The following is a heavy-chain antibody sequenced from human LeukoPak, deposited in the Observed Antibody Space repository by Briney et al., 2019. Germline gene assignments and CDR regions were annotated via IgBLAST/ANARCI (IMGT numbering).Heavy chain of an antibody. V-gene: IGHV4-4*02. Sequence: PSGTLPLTCALSGGSISSSNWGSWVRQPPGKGREWIGEIYHSGSTNYNPSLKSRVTISVDKSKNQFSLELSSVTAADTAVYYCARTPPYCSSTSCPPKADWFDPWGQGTLVTVSS. CDR2: IYHSGST. CDR3: ARTPPYCSSTSCPPKADWFDP. CDR1: GGSISSSNW. J-gene: IGHJ5*02. D-gene: IGHD2-2*01.